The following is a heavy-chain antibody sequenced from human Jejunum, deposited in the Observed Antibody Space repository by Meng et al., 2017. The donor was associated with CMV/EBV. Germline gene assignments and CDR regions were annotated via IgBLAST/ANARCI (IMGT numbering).Heavy chain of an antibody. Sequence: KASGYPFITYAMNWVRQAPGQGLEWMGWISANTGNSVYAQGFTGRFVFSLDTSVSTAYLQISSLKAEDTAVYYCAVAINGYNYVDHWGQGTLVTVSS. CDR2: ISANTGNS. CDR3: AVAINGYNYVDH. CDR1: GYPFITYA. D-gene: IGHD5-24*01. V-gene: IGHV7-4-1*02. J-gene: IGHJ4*02.